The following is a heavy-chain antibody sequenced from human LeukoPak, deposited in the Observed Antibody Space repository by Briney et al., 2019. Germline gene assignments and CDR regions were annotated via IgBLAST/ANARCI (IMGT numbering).Heavy chain of an antibody. V-gene: IGHV1-8*01. D-gene: IGHD3-10*01. CDR3: ARGFRSITMVRGVMNY. CDR1: GYTFTSYD. J-gene: IGHJ4*02. CDR2: MNPNSGNT. Sequence: GASVKVSCKASGYTFTSYDINWVRQATGQGLEWMGWMNPNSGNTGYAQKFQGRVTMTRNIPISTAYMELSSLRSEDTAVYYCARGFRSITMVRGVMNYWGQGTLVTVSS.